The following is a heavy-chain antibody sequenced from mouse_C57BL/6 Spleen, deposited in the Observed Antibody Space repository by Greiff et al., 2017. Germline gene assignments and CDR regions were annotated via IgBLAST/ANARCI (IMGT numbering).Heavy chain of an antibody. V-gene: IGHV1-15*01. CDR2: IDPETGGT. CDR1: GYTFTDYE. Sequence: QVQLQQSGAELVRPGASVTLSCKASGYTFTDYEMHWVKQTPVHGLEWIGAIDPETGGTAYNQKFKGKAILTADKSSSTAYMELRSLTSEDSAVYYCTRHYSNSFDYWGQGTTLTVSS. D-gene: IGHD2-5*01. CDR3: TRHYSNSFDY. J-gene: IGHJ2*01.